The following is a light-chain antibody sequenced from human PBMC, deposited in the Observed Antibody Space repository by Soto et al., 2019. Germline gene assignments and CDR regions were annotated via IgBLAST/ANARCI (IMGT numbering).Light chain of an antibody. V-gene: IGKV3-15*01. CDR2: GAS. Sequence: EIVMTQSPATLSVSPGERATLSCRASQSVSSDLAWYQQKPGQAPRLLIHGASTRATGVAARFSGSGSGTDFTLTISSLEPEDFALYYCQQRNSWPPITFGQGTRLEIK. CDR1: QSVSSD. CDR3: QQRNSWPPIT. J-gene: IGKJ5*01.